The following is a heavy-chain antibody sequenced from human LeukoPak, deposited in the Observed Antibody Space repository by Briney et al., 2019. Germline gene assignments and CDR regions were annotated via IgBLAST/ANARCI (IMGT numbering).Heavy chain of an antibody. CDR3: AKGGVVHNWFDP. D-gene: IGHD2-15*01. CDR1: GFTFSSYG. CDR2: IWYDGSDK. V-gene: IGHV3-30*02. Sequence: GSLRLSCAASGFTFSSYGMHWVRQAPGKGLEWVAFIWYDGSDKKYADSVKGRFTISRDNSKNTLYLQMNSLRAEDTAVYYCAKGGVVHNWFDPWGQGTLVTVSS. J-gene: IGHJ5*02.